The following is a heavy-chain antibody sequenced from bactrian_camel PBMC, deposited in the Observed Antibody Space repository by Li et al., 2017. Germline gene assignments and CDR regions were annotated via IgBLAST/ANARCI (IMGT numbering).Heavy chain of an antibody. CDR2: LSTDRTI. D-gene: IGHD5*01. V-gene: IGHV3S53*01. CDR3: ATAQGYIDPWFPRANYNY. CDR1: GFPIDKSC. J-gene: IGHJ4*01. Sequence: HVQLVESGGGSVQPGGSLRLACEVSGFPIDKSCVGWFRQAPGNGRELVASLSTDRTIKYSDSVKGRFTISQDHPKNTVYLQMNNLKPEDTAMYYCATAQGYIDPWFPRANYNYWGQGTQVTVS.